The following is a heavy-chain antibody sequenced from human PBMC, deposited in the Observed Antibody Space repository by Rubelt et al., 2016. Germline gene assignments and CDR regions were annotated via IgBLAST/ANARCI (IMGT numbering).Heavy chain of an antibody. V-gene: IGHV3-74*01. CDR3: AREETFDI. CDR2: INSDGITT. J-gene: IGHJ3*02. CDR1: GFTFSSNW. Sequence: EVQLVESGGGLVQPGGSLRLSCVASGFTFSSNWMHWVRQAPGNGLVWVSRINSDGITTTYADSVKGRFTISRDNGKNSLYLQMNNLRAEDTAVYYCAREETFDIWGQGTKVAVSS.